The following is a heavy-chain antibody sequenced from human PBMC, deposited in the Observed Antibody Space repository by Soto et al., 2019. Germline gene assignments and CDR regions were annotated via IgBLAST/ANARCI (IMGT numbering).Heavy chain of an antibody. Sequence: LRLSCAASGFTFSSYAMSWVRQAPGKGLEWVSAISGSGGSTYYADSVKGRFTISRDNSKNTLCLQMNSLRAEDTAVYYCAKVPILWFGELLFGYFDYWGQGTLVTVSS. V-gene: IGHV3-23*01. CDR1: GFTFSSYA. D-gene: IGHD3-10*01. CDR2: ISGSGGST. CDR3: AKVPILWFGELLFGYFDY. J-gene: IGHJ4*02.